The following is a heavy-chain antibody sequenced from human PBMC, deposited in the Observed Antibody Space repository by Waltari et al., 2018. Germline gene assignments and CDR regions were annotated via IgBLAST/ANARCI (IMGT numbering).Heavy chain of an antibody. Sequence: QVRLQESGPGLVKPSETLSLTCTVFGSSISGYYWSWIRQPPGKGLEWIGDSGNKYKPSPRGRVSSSLDASKNQFSLKLTSVTPADTAVYYCTRSYTMTTTPIAGFWGQGTLITVSS. CDR1: GSSISGYY. D-gene: IGHD4-17*01. V-gene: IGHV4-59*01. J-gene: IGHJ4*02. CDR3: TRSYTMTTTPIAGF. CDR2: DSGN.